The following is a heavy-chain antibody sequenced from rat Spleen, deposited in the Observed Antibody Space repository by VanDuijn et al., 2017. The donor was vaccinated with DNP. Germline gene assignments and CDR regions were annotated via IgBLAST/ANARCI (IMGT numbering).Heavy chain of an antibody. CDR1: GFTFNRYY. J-gene: IGHJ3*01. Sequence: EVRLVESGGGLVQPGRSLTLSCVASGFTFNRYYMAWVRQAPKKGLEWVTSISPSGGGTYYRDSVKGRFTISRDNTNHTLYLQMDSLRSEDTATYYCATSPGPNWFAYWGQGTLVTVSS. CDR2: ISPSGGGT. D-gene: IGHD1-4*01. CDR3: ATSPGPNWFAY. V-gene: IGHV5-25*01.